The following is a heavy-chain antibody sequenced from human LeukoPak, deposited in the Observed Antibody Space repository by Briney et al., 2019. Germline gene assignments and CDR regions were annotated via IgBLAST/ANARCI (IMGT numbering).Heavy chain of an antibody. CDR3: AKSNYVWGSYRPNYYMDV. CDR1: GFTFSSYG. CDR2: IRYDGSNK. V-gene: IGHV3-30*02. D-gene: IGHD3-16*02. Sequence: GGSLRLSCAASGFTFSSYGMHWVRQAPGKGLEWVSFIRYDGSNKYYADSVKGRFTISRDNSKNTLYLQMNSLRAEDTAVYYCAKSNYVWGSYRPNYYMDVWGKGTTVTVSS. J-gene: IGHJ6*03.